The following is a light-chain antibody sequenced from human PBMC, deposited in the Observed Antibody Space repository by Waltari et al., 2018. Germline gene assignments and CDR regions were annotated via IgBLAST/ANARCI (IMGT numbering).Light chain of an antibody. J-gene: IGKJ1*01. Sequence: EVVLTQSPGTLSLSPGERATLSCRASQSVSRALVWYQQKPGQAPRLLIYGVSNRATGIPDMFIGSGSGTDFSLTISRLDPEDFAVYYCQNYERLPATFGQGTRVEIK. CDR1: QSVSRA. V-gene: IGKV3-20*01. CDR3: QNYERLPAT. CDR2: GVS.